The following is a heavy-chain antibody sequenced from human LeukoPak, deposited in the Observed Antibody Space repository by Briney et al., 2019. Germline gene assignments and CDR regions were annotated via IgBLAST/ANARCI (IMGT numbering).Heavy chain of an antibody. CDR3: AGGYSGYDSQFDY. CDR2: IYSGGST. Sequence: GGSLRLSCAAAGFTGSSNYMSSGRQPPGNGLGLGSVIYSGGSTYYEDSVKGRFPISRDNSKNTLYLQMNSLSAEDTAVYSCAGGYSGYDSQFDYWGQGPLVTVS. CDR1: GFTGSSNY. D-gene: IGHD5-12*01. J-gene: IGHJ4*02. V-gene: IGHV3-53*01.